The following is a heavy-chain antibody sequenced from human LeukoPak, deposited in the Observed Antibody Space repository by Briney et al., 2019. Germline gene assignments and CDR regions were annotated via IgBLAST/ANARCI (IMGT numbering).Heavy chain of an antibody. V-gene: IGHV3-49*04. CDR3: TGSFGELTFFDY. Sequence: PGGSLRLSCAASGFTFSSYSMNWVRQAPGKGLDWVGFVRSKAYGGTTENAASVKGRFTISRDDSKSIAYLQMNSLKTEDTAVYYCTGSFGELTFFDYWGLGTLVTVSS. J-gene: IGHJ4*02. CDR2: VRSKAYGGTT. D-gene: IGHD3-10*01. CDR1: GFTFSSYS.